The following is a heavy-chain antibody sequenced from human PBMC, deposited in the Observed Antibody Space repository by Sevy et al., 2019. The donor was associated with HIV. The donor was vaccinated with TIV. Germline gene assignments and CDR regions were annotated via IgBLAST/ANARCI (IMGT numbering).Heavy chain of an antibody. CDR1: GFTFSSYE. Sequence: GGSLRLSCAASGFTFSSYEMNWVRQAPGKGLEWVSYISSSGSTIYYADSVKGRFTISRDNAKNSLYLQMNSLRAEDTAVYYCERDGLITMITFDYWGQGTLVTVSS. CDR2: ISSSGSTI. J-gene: IGHJ4*02. V-gene: IGHV3-48*03. D-gene: IGHD3-22*01. CDR3: ERDGLITMITFDY.